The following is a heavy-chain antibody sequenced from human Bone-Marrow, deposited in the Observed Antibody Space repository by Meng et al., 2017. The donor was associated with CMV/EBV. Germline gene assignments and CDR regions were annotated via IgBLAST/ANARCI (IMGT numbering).Heavy chain of an antibody. CDR3: VRDNWGPDY. CDR2: IWYAGSNK. J-gene: IGHJ4*02. Sequence: GGSLRLSCAASGFTFSSCGMHWVRQAPGKGLEWVAVIWYAGSNKYYAESVKGRFTISRDNSKNTLYLQMNSLRDEDMAVYYRVRDNWGPDYWGQGTLVTVSS. V-gene: IGHV3-33*01. CDR1: GFTFSSCG. D-gene: IGHD7-27*01.